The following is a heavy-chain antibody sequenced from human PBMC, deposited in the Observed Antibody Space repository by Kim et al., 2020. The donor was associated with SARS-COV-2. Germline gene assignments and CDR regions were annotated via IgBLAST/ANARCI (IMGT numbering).Heavy chain of an antibody. CDR1: GFRFSNYV. D-gene: IGHD6-19*01. V-gene: IGHV3-23*01. Sequence: GGSLRLSCEASGFRFSNYVLNWVRQAPGKGLEWVSTIDGSGGTTDYADSGRRRFTISRDNSKNTLYLQMSGLRVEDTAVYYCARTEYISGRAFFDYWGRG. CDR2: IDGSGGTT. J-gene: IGHJ4*02. CDR3: ARTEYISGRAFFDY.